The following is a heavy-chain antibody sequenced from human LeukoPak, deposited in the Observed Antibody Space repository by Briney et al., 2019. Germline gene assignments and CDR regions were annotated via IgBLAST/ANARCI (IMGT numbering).Heavy chain of an antibody. CDR2: ISTYHGNT. Sequence: ASVKVSCKASGYTFTTAGIGWVRQAPGQVLEWMGWISTYHGNTNYAQIFQDRVTLTTDTSTSTAYMELRRLRSDDTAVYYCARVSVGAFDIWGQGTMVTVSS. J-gene: IGHJ3*02. CDR3: ARVSVGAFDI. D-gene: IGHD1-26*01. V-gene: IGHV1-18*01. CDR1: GYTFTTAG.